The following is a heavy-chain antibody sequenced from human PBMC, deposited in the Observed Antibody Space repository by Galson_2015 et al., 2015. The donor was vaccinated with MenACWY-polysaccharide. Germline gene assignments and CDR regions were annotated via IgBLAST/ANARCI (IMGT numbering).Heavy chain of an antibody. CDR3: ARGGSWSEY. CDR2: IKGDGGEK. CDR1: GFSFSIYW. V-gene: IGHV3-7*01. J-gene: IGHJ4*02. D-gene: IGHD6-13*01. Sequence: SLRLSCAASGFSFSIYWMSWVRRAPGKGLEFVANIKGDGGEKYYVDSVKGRFTTSRDNTKNSLYLQMNSLRVEDTAVYYCARGGSWSEYWGQGTLVTVSS.